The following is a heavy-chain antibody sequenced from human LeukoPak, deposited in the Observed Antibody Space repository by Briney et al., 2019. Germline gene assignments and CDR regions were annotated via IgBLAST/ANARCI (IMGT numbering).Heavy chain of an antibody. J-gene: IGHJ4*02. D-gene: IGHD3-10*01. V-gene: IGHV3-53*01. CDR3: ARGGGNTRFDY. Sequence: GGSLRLSCAGSGFTVSGSYLSWVRQPPGKGLEWISIIYTSGGTYYADSVKGRFTISRDNSKNTLYLQMNSLRAEDTAVYYCARGGGNTRFDYWGQGTLVTVSS. CDR1: GFTVSGSY. CDR2: IYTSGGT.